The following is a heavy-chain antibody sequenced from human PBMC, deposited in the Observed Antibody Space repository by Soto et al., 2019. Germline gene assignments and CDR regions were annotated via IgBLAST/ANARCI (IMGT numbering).Heavy chain of an antibody. CDR3: TRHHPHHYDSSGYFDY. V-gene: IGHV4-39*01. CDR2: IFYTGRT. J-gene: IGHJ4*02. D-gene: IGHD3-22*01. Sequence: SETLSLTCTVSDGSSSTSSYYWGWIRQSPGKGSEWIGTIFYTGRTYYNPSLESRVTLSVDTSKNQFSLHLTSVTAADTAVYYCTRHHPHHYDSSGYFDYWGQGTPVTVSS. CDR1: DGSSSTSSYY.